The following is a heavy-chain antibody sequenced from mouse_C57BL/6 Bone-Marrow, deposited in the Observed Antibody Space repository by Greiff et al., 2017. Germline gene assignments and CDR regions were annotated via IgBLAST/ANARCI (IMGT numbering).Heavy chain of an antibody. D-gene: IGHD1-1*01. V-gene: IGHV1-69*01. CDR1: GYTFTSYW. CDR3: AREGITTVVAHFDY. J-gene: IGHJ2*01. CDR2: IDPSDSYT. Sequence: QVQLQQPGAELVMPGASVKLSCKASGYTFTSYWMHWVKQRPGQGLEWIGEIDPSDSYTNYNQKFKGKSTLTVDQSSSTAYMQLSSLTSEDSAVYYCAREGITTVVAHFDYWGQGTTLTVSS.